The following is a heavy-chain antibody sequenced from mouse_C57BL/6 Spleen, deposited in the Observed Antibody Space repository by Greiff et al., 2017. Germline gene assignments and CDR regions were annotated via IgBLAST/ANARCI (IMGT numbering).Heavy chain of an antibody. J-gene: IGHJ3*01. CDR2: IWSGGST. CDR3: AKRAGCDYDGAIAY. Sequence: QVQLQQSGPGLVQPSQCLSITCTVSGFSFTSYGVHWVRQSPGKGLEWLGVIWSGGSTDYNEDFMSGLSISTVNSKSHVFYIMNRLQADDTSIYYGAKRAGCDYDGAIAYWGQGTLVTVSA. D-gene: IGHD2-4*01. CDR1: GFSFTSYG. V-gene: IGHV2-5*01.